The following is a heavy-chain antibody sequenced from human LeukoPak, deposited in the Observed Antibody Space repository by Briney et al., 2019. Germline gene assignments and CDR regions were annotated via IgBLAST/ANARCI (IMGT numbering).Heavy chain of an antibody. D-gene: IGHD3-22*01. J-gene: IGHJ4*02. Sequence: ASVKVSCKASGYTFTSYYMHWVRQAPGQGLEWMGIINPSGGSTSYAQKFQGRVTMTRNTSISTAYMELSSLRSEDTAVYYCARGVHYYDTLYYFDYWGQGTLVTVSS. CDR3: ARGVHYYDTLYYFDY. CDR1: GYTFTSYY. CDR2: INPSGGST. V-gene: IGHV1-46*01.